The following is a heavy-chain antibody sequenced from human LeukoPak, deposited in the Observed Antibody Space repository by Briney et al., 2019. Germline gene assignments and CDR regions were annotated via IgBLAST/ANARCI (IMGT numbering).Heavy chain of an antibody. CDR3: AKDSGSHAGAFDI. D-gene: IGHD1-26*01. J-gene: IGHJ3*02. CDR2: ISWNSGSI. CDR1: GFTFDDYA. V-gene: IGHV3-9*01. Sequence: PGRSLRLSCAASGFTFDDYAMHWVRQAPGKGLEWVSGISWNSGSIGYADSVKGRFTISRDIAKNSLYLQMNSLRAEDTALYYCAKDSGSHAGAFDIWGQGTMVTVSS.